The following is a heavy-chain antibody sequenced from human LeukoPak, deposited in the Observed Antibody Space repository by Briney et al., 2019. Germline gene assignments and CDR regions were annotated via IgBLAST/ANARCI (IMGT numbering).Heavy chain of an antibody. Sequence: TGGSLRLSCAASGFTFSSYAMSWVRQAPGKGLEWVSAISGSGGSTYYADSVKGRFTISRDNSKNTLYLQMNSLRAEDTAVYYCAERFSNGIAAQSDYWGQGTLVTVSS. CDR1: GFTFSSYA. CDR2: ISGSGGST. J-gene: IGHJ4*02. CDR3: AERFSNGIAAQSDY. D-gene: IGHD6-6*01. V-gene: IGHV3-23*01.